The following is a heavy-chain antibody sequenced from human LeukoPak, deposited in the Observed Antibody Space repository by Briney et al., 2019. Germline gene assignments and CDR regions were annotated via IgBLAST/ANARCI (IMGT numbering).Heavy chain of an antibody. CDR1: GGSFSGYY. J-gene: IGHJ4*02. D-gene: IGHD1-26*01. CDR2: INHSGST. V-gene: IGHV4-34*01. Sequence: PSETLSLTCAVYGGSFSGYYWSWIRQPPGKGLEWIGEINHSGSTDYNPSLKSRVTISVDTSKNQFSLKLSSVTAADTAVYYCARPRWELPHAYYFDYWGQGTLVTVSS. CDR3: ARPRWELPHAYYFDY.